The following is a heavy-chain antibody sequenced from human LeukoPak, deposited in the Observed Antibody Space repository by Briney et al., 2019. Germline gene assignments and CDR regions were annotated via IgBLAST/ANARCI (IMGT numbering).Heavy chain of an antibody. CDR1: GFTFDDYA. CDR3: ASWHCSSTSCFAY. D-gene: IGHD2-2*01. Sequence: GGSLRLSCAASGFTFDDYAMHWVRQAPGKGLEWVSGISWNSGSIGYADSVKGRFTISRDNAKNSLYLQMNSLRAEDTAVYYCASWHCSSTSCFAYWGQGTLVTVSS. CDR2: ISWNSGSI. V-gene: IGHV3-9*01. J-gene: IGHJ4*02.